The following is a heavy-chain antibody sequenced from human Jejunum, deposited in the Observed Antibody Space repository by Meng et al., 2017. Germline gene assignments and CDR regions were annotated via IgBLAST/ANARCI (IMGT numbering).Heavy chain of an antibody. V-gene: IGHV3-23*01. CDR2: ISGAGGGI. CDR1: GLTFNNYA. CDR3: AKDQGIVVTSTLDT. Sequence: GESLKISCTASGLTFNNYAMNWVRQAPGKGLEWVSGISGAGGGIYYADSVKGRFTISRDNSNNTVFLEMSSLRADDTATYYCAKDQGIVVTSTLDTWGQGTVVTVSS. D-gene: IGHD2-21*01. J-gene: IGHJ4*02.